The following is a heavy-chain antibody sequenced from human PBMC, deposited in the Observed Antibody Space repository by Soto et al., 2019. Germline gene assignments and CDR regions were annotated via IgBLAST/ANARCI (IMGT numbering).Heavy chain of an antibody. CDR1: GFTFDDYA. D-gene: IGHD3-16*01. J-gene: IGHJ6*02. Sequence: EVQLVESGGGLVQPGRSLRLSCAASGFTFDDYAMHWVRQAPGKGLEWVSGISWNSGSIGYADSVKGRFTISRDNAKNSLYLQMNSLRAEDTALYYCAKGLGAGYYYYYGMDVWGQGTTVTVSS. CDR3: AKGLGAGYYYYYGMDV. CDR2: ISWNSGSI. V-gene: IGHV3-9*01.